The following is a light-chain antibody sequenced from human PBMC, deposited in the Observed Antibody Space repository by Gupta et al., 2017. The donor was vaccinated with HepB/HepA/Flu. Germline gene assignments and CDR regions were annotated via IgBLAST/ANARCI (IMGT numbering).Light chain of an antibody. CDR3: SAWDDSLNRYV. V-gene: IGLV1-44*01. CDR1: SSNIGTNT. Sequence: QSVLTQQPSASGTPGQRVTISCSGSSSNIGTNTVSWYQQIPGSAPKLLIYFYDQRPSGVPDRFSGSRSGASASLAISGLQSEDEADYYCSAWDDSLNRYVFGAGTTVTVL. CDR2: FYD. J-gene: IGLJ1*01.